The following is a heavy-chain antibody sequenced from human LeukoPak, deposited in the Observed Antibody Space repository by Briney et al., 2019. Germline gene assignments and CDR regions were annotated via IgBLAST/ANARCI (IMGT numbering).Heavy chain of an antibody. CDR2: IYYTGST. V-gene: IGHV4-39*01. Sequence: SETLSLTCSVSGASVTIGGFYWGGLRQSPGKGLEWIATIYYTGSTYYDPSLKSRVTISIDTSKNQFSLNVRSVSAADTAVYYCARHSGSGSLSRPFDPWGQGTLVTVTS. J-gene: IGHJ5*02. CDR1: GASVTIGGFY. D-gene: IGHD3-10*01. CDR3: ARHSGSGSLSRPFDP.